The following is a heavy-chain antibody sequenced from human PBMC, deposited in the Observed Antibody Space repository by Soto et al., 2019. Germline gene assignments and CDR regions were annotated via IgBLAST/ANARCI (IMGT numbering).Heavy chain of an antibody. Sequence: SVKVSCKASGGDFRNYAISWVRQARGQGLEWMGGIIPVFGTPNYAQKFQGRVTIIADESTTTAHMELSSLRSEDTAIYYCARGGGVKLAVTHYYGMDVWGPGTTVTV. J-gene: IGHJ6*02. CDR1: GGDFRNYA. V-gene: IGHV1-69*13. D-gene: IGHD2-15*01. CDR3: ARGGGVKLAVTHYYGMDV. CDR2: IIPVFGTP.